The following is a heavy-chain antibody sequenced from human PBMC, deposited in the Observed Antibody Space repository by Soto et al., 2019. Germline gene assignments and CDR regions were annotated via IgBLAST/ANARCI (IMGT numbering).Heavy chain of an antibody. J-gene: IGHJ4*02. Sequence: EVQLLESGGGLVQPGGSLRLSCAASGFTFSSYAMNWVRQAPGKGLEWVSLISGDGGTTSYADSVNGRFTISRDNSQNTRYIQMNSLRAEDTGVYYCAKKRVLVPAMYHFAYWGQGTLVTVSS. CDR1: GFTFSSYA. CDR3: AKKRVLVPAMYHFAY. V-gene: IGHV3-23*01. D-gene: IGHD2-2*01. CDR2: ISGDGGTT.